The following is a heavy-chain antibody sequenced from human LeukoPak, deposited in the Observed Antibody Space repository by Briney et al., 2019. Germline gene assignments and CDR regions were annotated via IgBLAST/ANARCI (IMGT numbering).Heavy chain of an antibody. Sequence: GGSLRLSCAASGFTISSHAMHWVRQAPGKGLEWGAVISYDGSNTYYADSVKGRFTISRDNSKNTLYLQMNSLRAEDTAVYYCARDRSSGWYVYDYWGQGTLVTVSS. V-gene: IGHV3-30*14. CDR3: ARDRSSGWYVYDY. D-gene: IGHD6-19*01. CDR1: GFTISSHA. J-gene: IGHJ4*02. CDR2: ISYDGSNT.